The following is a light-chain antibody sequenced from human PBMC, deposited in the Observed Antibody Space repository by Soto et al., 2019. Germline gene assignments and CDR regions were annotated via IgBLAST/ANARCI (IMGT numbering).Light chain of an antibody. CDR3: TSYTSISTYV. V-gene: IGLV2-14*01. CDR2: EVS. J-gene: IGLJ1*01. Sequence: QSALAQPPSASGSPGQSVTISCTGTSSDVGGYNHVSWYQQHADKAPKLLIHEVSNRPSGVSDRFSGSKSGNTASLTISGLQAEDEADYYCTSYTSISTYVFGTGTKATVL. CDR1: SSDVGGYNH.